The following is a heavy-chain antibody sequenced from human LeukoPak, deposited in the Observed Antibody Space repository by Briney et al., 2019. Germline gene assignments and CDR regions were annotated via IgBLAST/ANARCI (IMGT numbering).Heavy chain of an antibody. CDR3: ARSLDRKMDA. V-gene: IGHV6-1*01. CDR2: TYYGSKWFN. Sequence: SQTLSLTCAISGDTISSNSAVWYWFRQSPSRGLEWLGRTYYGSKWFNDYAVSVKSRVIFNPDTSKNQFSLHLNSVTPEDTAVYYCARSLDRKMDAWGQGTTVTVSS. J-gene: IGHJ6*02. CDR1: GDTISSNSAV.